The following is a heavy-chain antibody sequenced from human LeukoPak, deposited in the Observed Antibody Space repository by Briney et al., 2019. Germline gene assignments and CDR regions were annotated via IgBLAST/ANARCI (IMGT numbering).Heavy chain of an antibody. Sequence: GESLKISCKGSGYSFTSYWIGWVRQMPGKGLEWMGIIYPGDSDTRYSPSFQGQVTISADMSISTAYLQWSSLKASDTAMYYCAREHIVVVPAAIHRAFDIWGQGTMVTVSS. CDR1: GYSFTSYW. CDR2: IYPGDSDT. J-gene: IGHJ3*02. V-gene: IGHV5-51*01. D-gene: IGHD2-2*01. CDR3: AREHIVVVPAAIHRAFDI.